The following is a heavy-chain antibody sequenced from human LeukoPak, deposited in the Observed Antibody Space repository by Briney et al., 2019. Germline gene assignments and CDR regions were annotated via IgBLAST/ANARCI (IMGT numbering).Heavy chain of an antibody. J-gene: IGHJ6*02. V-gene: IGHV1-24*01. CDR1: GYTLTELS. CDR2: FDPEDGET. Sequence: RASVKVSCKVSGYTLTELSMHWVRQAPGKGLEWMGGFDPEDGETIYAQKFQGRVTMTEDTSTDTAYMELSSLRSEDTAVYYCATTPRGCTNGVCRHYYYYYGMDVWGQGTTVTVSS. CDR3: ATTPRGCTNGVCRHYYYYYGMDV. D-gene: IGHD2-8*01.